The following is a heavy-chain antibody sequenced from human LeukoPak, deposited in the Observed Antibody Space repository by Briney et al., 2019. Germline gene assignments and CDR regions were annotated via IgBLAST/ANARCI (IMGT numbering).Heavy chain of an antibody. CDR1: GYTFTGYY. J-gene: IGHJ6*03. CDR2: INPNSGGT. V-gene: IGHV1-2*02. D-gene: IGHD3-10*01. Sequence: ASVKVSCKASGYTFTGYYMHWVRQAPGQGLEWMGWINPNSGGTNYAQKFQGRVTMTRDTSISTAYMELSRLRSDDTAVYYCARDRRVRGVTEKYYYYMDVWGKRTTVTVSS. CDR3: ARDRRVRGVTEKYYYYMDV.